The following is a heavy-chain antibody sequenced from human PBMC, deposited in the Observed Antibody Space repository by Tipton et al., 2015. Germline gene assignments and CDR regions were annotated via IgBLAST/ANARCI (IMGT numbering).Heavy chain of an antibody. Sequence: GSLRLSCAASGFSISRDSMNWVRQAPGKGLEWVSYISSSSSTIYYADSVKGRFTISRDNAKSSLYPQMNSLRAEDSAIYYCARGRFGDLPYFDSWGQGILVTVSS. CDR2: ISSSSSTI. CDR3: ARGRFGDLPYFDS. CDR1: GFSISRDS. J-gene: IGHJ4*02. V-gene: IGHV3-48*04. D-gene: IGHD3-10*01.